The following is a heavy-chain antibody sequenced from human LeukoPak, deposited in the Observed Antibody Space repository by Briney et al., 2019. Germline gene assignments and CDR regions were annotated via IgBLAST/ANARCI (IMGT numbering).Heavy chain of an antibody. D-gene: IGHD6-13*01. CDR3: ARGVFMYSSSWYQRNGMDV. CDR2: INHSGST. V-gene: IGHV4-34*01. J-gene: IGHJ6*02. Sequence: SETLSLTCAVYGGSFSGYYWSWIRQPPGKGLEWIGEINHSGSTNYNPSLKSRVTISVDTSKNQFSLKLSSVTAADTAVYYCARGVFMYSSSWYQRNGMDVWGQGTTVTASS. CDR1: GGSFSGYY.